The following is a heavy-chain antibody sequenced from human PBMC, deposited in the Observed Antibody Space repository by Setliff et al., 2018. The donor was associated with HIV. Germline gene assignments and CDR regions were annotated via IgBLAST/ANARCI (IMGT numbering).Heavy chain of an antibody. CDR1: GYTFTSYY. J-gene: IGHJ6*02. Sequence: GASVKVSCKASGYTFTSYYMHWVRQAPAQGLEWMGIINPSGGSTGYAQKFQGRVTMTTDTSTSTVYMELRSLRSDDTAVYYCARYDSSGYYPSNYYYGMDVWGQGTTVTVSS. D-gene: IGHD3-22*01. CDR3: ARYDSSGYYPSNYYYGMDV. CDR2: INPSGGST. V-gene: IGHV1-46*01.